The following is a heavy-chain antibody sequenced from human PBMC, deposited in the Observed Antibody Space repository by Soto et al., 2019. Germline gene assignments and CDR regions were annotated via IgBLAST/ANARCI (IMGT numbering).Heavy chain of an antibody. CDR2: ISYDGSNK. J-gene: IGHJ6*02. Sequence: GGSLRLSCAASGFTFSSYAMHWVRQAPGKGLEWVAVISYDGSNKYYADSVKGRFTISRDNSKNTLYLQMNSLRAEDTAVYYSARDSGSYYVDYYYGMDVWGQGTTVTVSS. V-gene: IGHV3-30-3*01. CDR1: GFTFSSYA. CDR3: ARDSGSYYVDYYYGMDV. D-gene: IGHD1-26*01.